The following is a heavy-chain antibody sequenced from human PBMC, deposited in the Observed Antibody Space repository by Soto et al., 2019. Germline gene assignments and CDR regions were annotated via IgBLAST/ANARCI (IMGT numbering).Heavy chain of an antibody. CDR3: AREVGGSSSSWFDP. V-gene: IGHV1-69*13. J-gene: IGHJ5*02. CDR1: GGTFSSYA. Sequence: SVKVSCKASGGTFSSYAISWLRQAPGQGLEWMGGIIPILGTANYAQKFQGRVTITADESTSTAYMELSSLRSEDTAVYYCAREVGGSSSSWFDPWGQGTLVTVSS. D-gene: IGHD6-6*01. CDR2: IIPILGTA.